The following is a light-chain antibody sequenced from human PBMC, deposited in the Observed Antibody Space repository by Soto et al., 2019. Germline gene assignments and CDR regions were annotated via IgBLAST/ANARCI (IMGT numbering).Light chain of an antibody. Sequence: QSVLTQPPSVSGAPGQRVTISCTGSSSNIGAGYDVHWYQQLPGTAPKLLIFININRPSGIPDRFSGSKPGTSASLAITGLRAEDEADYYCQSYDSSLSGYVFGTGTKVTVL. J-gene: IGLJ1*01. V-gene: IGLV1-40*01. CDR1: SSNIGAGYD. CDR3: QSYDSSLSGYV. CDR2: INI.